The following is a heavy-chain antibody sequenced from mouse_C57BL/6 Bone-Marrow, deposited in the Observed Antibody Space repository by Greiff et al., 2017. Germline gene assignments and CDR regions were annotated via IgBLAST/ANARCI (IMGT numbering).Heavy chain of an antibody. Sequence: QVQLQQPGAELVKPGASVKLSCKASGYTFTNYWMHWVKQRPGQGLEWIGMMNPNGGSPDYNEKFKSEATLSVDESSRTAYMELSSLTSEDSAVYYCAATYDYDDYTMDYWGQGTSVTVSS. CDR2: MNPNGGSP. CDR1: GYTFTNYW. D-gene: IGHD2-4*01. J-gene: IGHJ4*01. V-gene: IGHV1-64*01. CDR3: AATYDYDDYTMDY.